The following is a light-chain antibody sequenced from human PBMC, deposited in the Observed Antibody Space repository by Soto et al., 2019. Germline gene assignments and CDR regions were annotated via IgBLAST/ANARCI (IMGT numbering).Light chain of an antibody. CDR2: GTS. Sequence: ENVLTQSPGTLSLSPGERATLSCRASQSVDSSYLAWYQQKPGQAPRLLIYGTSSRATGIPDRFSGSGSGTEFTLTINRLEPVDFAVYYCQHYGSSIYTFGQGTKLEIK. CDR1: QSVDSSY. CDR3: QHYGSSIYT. J-gene: IGKJ2*01. V-gene: IGKV3-20*01.